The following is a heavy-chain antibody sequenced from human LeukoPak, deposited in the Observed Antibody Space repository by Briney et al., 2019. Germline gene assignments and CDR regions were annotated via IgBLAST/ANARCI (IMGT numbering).Heavy chain of an antibody. V-gene: IGHV3-33*01. J-gene: IGHJ6*02. Sequence: GGFLRLSCAASGFTFSSYGMHWVRQAPGKGLEWVAVIWYDGSNKYYADSVKGRFTISRDNSKNTLYLQVNSLRAEDTAVYYCAREGQLVSPYYYYYGMDVWGQGTTVTVSS. D-gene: IGHD6-6*01. CDR3: AREGQLVSPYYYYYGMDV. CDR1: GFTFSSYG. CDR2: IWYDGSNK.